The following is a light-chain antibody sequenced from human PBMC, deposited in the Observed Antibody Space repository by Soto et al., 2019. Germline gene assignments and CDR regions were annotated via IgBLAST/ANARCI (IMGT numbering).Light chain of an antibody. CDR1: SSDVGAYNY. Sequence: QSALTQPRSVSGSPGQSVTISCTGTSSDVGAYNYVSWYQQHQGKVPKLMIYDVSRRPSGVPDRLSGSKSGNTASLTISGLQPDDEADYYCCSYAGSYTLVFGGGTKLTVL. CDR2: DVS. CDR3: CSYAGSYTLV. J-gene: IGLJ3*02. V-gene: IGLV2-11*01.